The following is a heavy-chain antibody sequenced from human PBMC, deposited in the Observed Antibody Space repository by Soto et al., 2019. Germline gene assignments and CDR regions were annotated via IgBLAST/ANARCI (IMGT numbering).Heavy chain of an antibody. J-gene: IGHJ4*02. CDR3: ARRSIFRPVDY. V-gene: IGHV4-34*01. CDR2: INHSGST. CDR1: GGSFSGYY. Sequence: SETLSLTCAVYGGSFSGYYWSWIRQPPGKGLEWIGEINHSGSTNYNPSLKSRVTISVDTSKNQFSLKLSSVTAADTAVYYCARRSIFRPVDYWGQGTLVTVSS. D-gene: IGHD3-9*01.